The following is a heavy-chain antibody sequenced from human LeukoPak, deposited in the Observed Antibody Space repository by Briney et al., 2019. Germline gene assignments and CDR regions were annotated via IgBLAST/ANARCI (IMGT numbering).Heavy chain of an antibody. V-gene: IGHV1-46*01. D-gene: IGHD3-3*01. CDR2: INPSAGTT. CDR1: GYTFTSHY. J-gene: IGHJ4*02. Sequence: ASVKVSCRASGYTFTSHYVHWVRQAPGQGLEWMGVINPSAGTTTYPQKFQGRVTMNRDTSTSTVYMELSSLKSEDTAVYYCAAPGASGFVGNFWSGPLDFWGQGTLVTVSS. CDR3: AAPGASGFVGNFWSGPLDF.